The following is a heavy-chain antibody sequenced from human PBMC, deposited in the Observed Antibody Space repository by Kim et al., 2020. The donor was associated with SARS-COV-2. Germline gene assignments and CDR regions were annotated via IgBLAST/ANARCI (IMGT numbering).Heavy chain of an antibody. CDR3: ATIPLIIRAWGFFD. J-gene: IGHJ4*01. V-gene: IGHV4-31*03. CDR1: GVSISSSSYS. Sequence: SETLSLTCTVSGVSISSSSYSWTWIRHHPGKGLEWIGYMFYSGLTNYNPPLRSRAIVSLDTSKYQFSLELNSVTAADTAIYYCATIPLIIRAWGFFD. D-gene: IGHD3-16*01. CDR2: MFYSGLT.